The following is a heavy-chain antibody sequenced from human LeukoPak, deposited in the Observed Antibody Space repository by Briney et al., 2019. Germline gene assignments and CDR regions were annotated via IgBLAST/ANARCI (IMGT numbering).Heavy chain of an antibody. CDR1: GYTFTGYY. CDR2: INPNSGGT. D-gene: IGHD6-13*01. CDR3: ASGIAAAGTDYFDY. V-gene: IGHV1-2*02. J-gene: IGHJ4*02. Sequence: ASVKVSCKASGYTFTGYYMHWLRQAPGQGLEWMGWINPNSGGTNYAQKFQGRVTMTRDTSISTAYMELSRLRSDDTAVYYCASGIAAAGTDYFDYWGQGTLVTVSS.